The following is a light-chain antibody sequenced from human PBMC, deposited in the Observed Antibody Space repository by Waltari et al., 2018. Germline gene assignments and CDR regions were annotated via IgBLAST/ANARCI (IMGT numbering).Light chain of an antibody. Sequence: SYELTQPPSVSVSPGQTARITCSGDALPKQYAFWYQQKPGQAPVLVIYKDTERPSGIPDRYSDSSSGTTFTLTISAVQAEDEADYYCQSADINHTVVFGGGTKLTVL. V-gene: IGLV3-25*03. J-gene: IGLJ3*02. CDR2: KDT. CDR3: QSADINHTVV. CDR1: ALPKQY.